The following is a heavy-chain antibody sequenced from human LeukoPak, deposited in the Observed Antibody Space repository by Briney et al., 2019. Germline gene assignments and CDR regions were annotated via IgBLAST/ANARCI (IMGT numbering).Heavy chain of an antibody. Sequence: GGSLRLSCAASGFTFSSYGMHWVRQAPGKGLEWVAFIRYDGSNKYYADSVKGRFTISRDNSKNTLYLQMNSLRAEDTAVYYCARTDDYCSGGSCYSGWFDPWGQGTLVTVSS. CDR2: IRYDGSNK. CDR1: GFTFSSYG. V-gene: IGHV3-30*02. D-gene: IGHD2-15*01. J-gene: IGHJ5*02. CDR3: ARTDDYCSGGSCYSGWFDP.